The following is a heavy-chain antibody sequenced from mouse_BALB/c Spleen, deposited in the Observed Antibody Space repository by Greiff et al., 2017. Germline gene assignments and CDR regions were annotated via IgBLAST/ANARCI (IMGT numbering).Heavy chain of an antibody. Sequence: EVHLVESGGGLVKPGGSLKLSCAASGFTFSSYAMSWVRQTPEKRLEWVASISSGGSTYYPDSVKGRFTISRDNARNILYLQMSSLRSEDTAMYYCARGDRGNYSAYWGQGTLVTVSA. D-gene: IGHD2-1*01. CDR2: ISSGGST. CDR3: ARGDRGNYSAY. CDR1: GFTFSSYA. V-gene: IGHV5-6-5*01. J-gene: IGHJ3*01.